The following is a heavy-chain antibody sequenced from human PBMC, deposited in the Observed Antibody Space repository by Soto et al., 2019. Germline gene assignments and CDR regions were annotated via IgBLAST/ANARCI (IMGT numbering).Heavy chain of an antibody. CDR1: GFTFSSFG. J-gene: IGHJ3*01. V-gene: IGHV3-30*18. Sequence: LRLSCAASGFTFSSFGIHWVRQAPGKGLEWVAVISHDGRSKFYGDSVKGRFTVSRDNSKNILSLEMNSLRAEDTAVYYCAKDRGYCDSSSCYLGHAFDVWGQGTMVTVSS. CDR2: ISHDGRSK. CDR3: AKDRGYCDSSSCYLGHAFDV. D-gene: IGHD2-2*01.